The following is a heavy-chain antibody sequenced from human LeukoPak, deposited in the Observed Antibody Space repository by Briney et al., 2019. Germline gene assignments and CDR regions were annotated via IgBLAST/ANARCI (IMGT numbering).Heavy chain of an antibody. J-gene: IGHJ4*02. Sequence: GGSLRLSCAASGFTFSSYSLNWVRQAPGKGLEWVSSISSTSNRYYADSVKGRFTISRDNAKNSLYLQMNSLRVEDTAVYYCARDSAAVMPHFDFWGQGTLVTVSS. CDR3: ARDSAAVMPHFDF. D-gene: IGHD2-2*01. CDR2: ISSTSNR. CDR1: GFTFSSYS. V-gene: IGHV3-21*01.